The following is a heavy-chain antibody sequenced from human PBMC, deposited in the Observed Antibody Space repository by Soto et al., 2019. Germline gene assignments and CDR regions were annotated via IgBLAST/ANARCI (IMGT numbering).Heavy chain of an antibody. CDR3: ARALELLNFDY. V-gene: IGHV1-69*13. J-gene: IGHJ4*02. CDR2: IIPIFGTA. Sequence: SVKVSCKASGCTFSSYAISWVRQAPGQVLEWMGGIIPIFGTANYAQKFQGRVTITADESTSTAYMELSSLRSEDTAVYYCARALELLNFDYWGQGTLVTVSS. D-gene: IGHD1-7*01. CDR1: GCTFSSYA.